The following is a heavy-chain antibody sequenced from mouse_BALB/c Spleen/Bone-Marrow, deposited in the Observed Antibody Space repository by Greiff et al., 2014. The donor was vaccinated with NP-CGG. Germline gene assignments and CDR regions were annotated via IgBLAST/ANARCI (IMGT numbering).Heavy chain of an antibody. J-gene: IGHJ4*01. V-gene: IGHV1-54*01. Sequence: LQESGAELVRPGTSVKVSCKASGYAFTNYLIEWIKQRPGQGLEWIGVINPGSGGTNYNEKFKGEATLTADKSSSTAYMQLSSLTSDDSAVYFCARGGDYGFMDYWGQGTSVTVSS. D-gene: IGHD1-2*01. CDR3: ARGGDYGFMDY. CDR1: GYAFTNYL. CDR2: INPGSGGT.